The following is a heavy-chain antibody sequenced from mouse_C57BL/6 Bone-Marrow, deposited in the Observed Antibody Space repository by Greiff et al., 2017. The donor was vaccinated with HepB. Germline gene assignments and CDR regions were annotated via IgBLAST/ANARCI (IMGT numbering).Heavy chain of an antibody. J-gene: IGHJ3*01. Sequence: QVQLQQPGAELVRPGSSVKLSCKASGYTFTSYWMDWVKQRPGQGLEWIGNIYPSDSETHYNQKFKDKATLTVDKSSSTAYMQLSSLTSEDSAVYYCAIRGGYRGWFAYWGQGTLVTVSA. D-gene: IGHD2-2*01. CDR1: GYTFTSYW. V-gene: IGHV1-61*01. CDR2: IYPSDSET. CDR3: AIRGGYRGWFAY.